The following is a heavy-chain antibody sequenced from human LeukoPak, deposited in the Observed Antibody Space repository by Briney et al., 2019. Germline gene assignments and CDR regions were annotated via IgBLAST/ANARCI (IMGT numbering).Heavy chain of an antibody. Sequence: GGSLRLSCAASGFTFSSYAMSWVRQAPGKGLEWVSAISGSGGSTYYADSVKGRFTISRDNSKNTLYLQMNSLRAEDTAVYYRAKVGAYCSGGSCYWGPNWFDPWGQGTLVTVSS. CDR1: GFTFSSYA. D-gene: IGHD2-15*01. CDR3: AKVGAYCSGGSCYWGPNWFDP. J-gene: IGHJ5*02. V-gene: IGHV3-23*01. CDR2: ISGSGGST.